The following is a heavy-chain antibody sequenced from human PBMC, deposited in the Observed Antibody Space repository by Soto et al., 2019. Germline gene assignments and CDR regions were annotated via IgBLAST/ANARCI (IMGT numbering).Heavy chain of an antibody. CDR3: VRYVSTMNSNNFDI. D-gene: IGHD3-22*01. CDR2: VYYSGST. CDR1: RGSISSGDYY. V-gene: IGHV4-30-4*01. J-gene: IGHJ3*02. Sequence: QVQLQESGPGLVKPSQTLSLTCTVSRGSISSGDYYWRWIRQPPGKGLEWIVYVYYSGSTYYNPSLKSLVTISVNTSKNQFSLKLSSGTAADTAVYYCVRYVSTMNSNNFDIWGQGTMVTVSS.